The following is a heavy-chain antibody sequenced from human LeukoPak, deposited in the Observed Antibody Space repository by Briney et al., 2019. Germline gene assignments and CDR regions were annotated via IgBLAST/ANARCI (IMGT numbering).Heavy chain of an antibody. CDR3: AKPGHNSGSYGNYFDH. Sequence: GGSLRLSCTASGFSFSGHWMHWARQLPGKGLVWVSRISPTGSTTSYADSVKGRFTVSRDNSKNTLYVQMNSLRAEDTAVYYCAKPGHNSGSYGNYFDHWGQGTLVTVSS. CDR2: ISPTGSTT. D-gene: IGHD1-26*01. CDR1: GFSFSGHW. J-gene: IGHJ4*02. V-gene: IGHV3-74*01.